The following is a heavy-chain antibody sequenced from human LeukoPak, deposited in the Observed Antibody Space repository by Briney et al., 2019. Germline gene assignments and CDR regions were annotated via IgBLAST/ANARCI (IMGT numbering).Heavy chain of an antibody. V-gene: IGHV4-59*08. CDR3: AAGTSIAAPTKYYYYYYGMDV. D-gene: IGHD6-6*01. CDR1: GGSISSYY. J-gene: IGHJ6*02. CDR2: IYYSGST. Sequence: SETLSLTCTVSGGSISSYYWSWIRQPPGKGLEWIGYIYYSGSTNYNPSLKSRVTISVDTSKDQFSLKLSSVTAADTAVYYCAAGTSIAAPTKYYYYYYGMDVWGQGTTVTVSS.